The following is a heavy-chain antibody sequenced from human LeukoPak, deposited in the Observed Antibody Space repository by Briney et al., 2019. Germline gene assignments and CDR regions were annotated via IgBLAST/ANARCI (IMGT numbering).Heavy chain of an antibody. CDR3: ARDLAGTVVEH. Sequence: GGSLRLSCAASGFTFNRYGMHWVRQAPGKGLEWVAVIWYDGSNRYYADSVKGRFTISRDNSENTLFLQMDSLRVEDTAIYYCARDLAGTVVEHWGQGTLVTVSS. CDR1: GFTFNRYG. J-gene: IGHJ4*02. V-gene: IGHV3-33*01. D-gene: IGHD6-19*01. CDR2: IWYDGSNR.